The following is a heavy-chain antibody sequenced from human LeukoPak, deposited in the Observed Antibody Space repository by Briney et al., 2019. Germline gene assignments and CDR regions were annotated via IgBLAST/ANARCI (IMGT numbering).Heavy chain of an antibody. D-gene: IGHD3-22*01. Sequence: GGSLRLSCAASGFTFSSYAMHWVRQAPGKGLEWVAVISYDGSNEYYADSVKGRFTISRDNSKNTLYLQMNSLRAEDTAVYYCAKDQTTMILMHLFDYWGQGTLVTVSS. J-gene: IGHJ4*02. V-gene: IGHV3-30*18. CDR2: ISYDGSNE. CDR1: GFTFSSYA. CDR3: AKDQTTMILMHLFDY.